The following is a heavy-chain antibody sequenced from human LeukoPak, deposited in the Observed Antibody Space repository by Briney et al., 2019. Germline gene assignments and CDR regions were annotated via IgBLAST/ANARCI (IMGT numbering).Heavy chain of an antibody. CDR2: IYYSGST. J-gene: IGHJ4*02. Sequence: SETLSLTCTVSGGSISSYYWSWIRQPPGKGLEWIGYIYYSGSTNYNPSLKSRVTISVDTSKNQFSLKLSSVTATDTAVYYCAREGRKWLAHIFDYWGQGTLVTVSS. D-gene: IGHD6-19*01. V-gene: IGHV4-59*01. CDR1: GGSISSYY. CDR3: AREGRKWLAHIFDY.